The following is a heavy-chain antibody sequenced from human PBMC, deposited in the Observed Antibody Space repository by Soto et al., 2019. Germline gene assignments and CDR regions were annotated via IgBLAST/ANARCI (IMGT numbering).Heavy chain of an antibody. CDR2: INHSGST. CDR3: ARVPQTITMVRGVKYNWFDP. CDR1: GGSFSGYY. J-gene: IGHJ5*02. D-gene: IGHD3-10*01. V-gene: IGHV4-34*01. Sequence: SETLSLTCAVYGGSFSGYYWSWIRQPPGKGLEWIGEINHSGSTNYNPSLKSRVTISVDTSKNQFSLKLSSVTAADTAVYYCARVPQTITMVRGVKYNWFDPWGQGTLVTVSS.